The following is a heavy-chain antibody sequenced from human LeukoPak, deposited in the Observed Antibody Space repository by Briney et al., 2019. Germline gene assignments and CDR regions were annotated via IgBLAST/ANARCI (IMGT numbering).Heavy chain of an antibody. J-gene: IGHJ3*02. CDR2: ISGSGGST. CDR3: AKDLGSGYDPGAFDI. CDR1: GFTFSSYA. V-gene: IGHV3-23*01. Sequence: GGSLRLSCAASGFTFSSYAMSWVRQAPGKGLEWVSAISGSGGSTYYADSVKGRFTISRDNSRNTLYLQMNRLRAEDTAVYYCAKDLGSGYDPGAFDIWGQGTMVTVSS. D-gene: IGHD5-12*01.